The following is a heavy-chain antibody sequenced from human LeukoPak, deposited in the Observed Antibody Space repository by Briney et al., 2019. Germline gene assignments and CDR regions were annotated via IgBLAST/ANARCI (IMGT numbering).Heavy chain of an antibody. CDR3: ARSPPPPPKQQLVCWFDP. CDR2: IIPIFGTA. CDR1: GGTFSSYA. V-gene: IGHV1-69*06. Sequence: GSSVKVSCKASGGTFSSYAISWVRQAPGQGLEWMGGIIPIFGTANYAQKFQGRVTITADKSTSTAYMELSSLRSEDTAVYYCARSPPPPPKQQLVCWFDPWGQRTLVTVSS. J-gene: IGHJ5*02. D-gene: IGHD6-13*01.